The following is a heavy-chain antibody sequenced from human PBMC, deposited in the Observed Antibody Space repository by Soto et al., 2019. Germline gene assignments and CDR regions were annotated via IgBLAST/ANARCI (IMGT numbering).Heavy chain of an antibody. CDR3: ARASVGPLGGGSWTITVDS. Sequence: SETLSLTCTVSGGSISSYYWSWIRQPAVKGLEWIGRIYTGGSTNYSPSLKSRVTMSVDTSKNQFSLRLTSVTAADTAVYYCARASVGPLGGGSWTITVDSWGRATLF. J-gene: IGHJ4*02. CDR1: GGSISSYY. V-gene: IGHV4-4*07. CDR2: IYTGGST. D-gene: IGHD2-15*01.